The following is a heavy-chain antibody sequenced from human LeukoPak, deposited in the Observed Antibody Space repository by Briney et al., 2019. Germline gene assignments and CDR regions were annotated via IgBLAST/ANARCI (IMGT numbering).Heavy chain of an antibody. Sequence: SETLSLTCTVSGYSIMSTFYWGWIRQSPGKGLEWIGNVYHSGSTYSNPSLRRRVTISFATSKNQFSLKLRSVHAAATAVYYCARVSHAEHGGHSGAIYFESWGQGTVVTVSS. CDR3: ARVSHAEHGGHSGAIYFES. D-gene: IGHD4-23*01. V-gene: IGHV4-38-2*02. CDR1: GYSIMSTFY. CDR2: VYHSGST. J-gene: IGHJ4*02.